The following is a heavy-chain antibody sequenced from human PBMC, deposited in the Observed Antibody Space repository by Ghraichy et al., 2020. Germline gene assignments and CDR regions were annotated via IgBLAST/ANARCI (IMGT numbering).Heavy chain of an antibody. V-gene: IGHV1-8*02. D-gene: IGHD3-9*01. CDR2: MNPKSGNT. CDR3: ARDSYLGFRYFAAN. Sequence: ASVKVSCKASGYTFISFDMNWVRQATGQGLEWMGWMNPKSGNTGFAQRFQGRLTMTRNSSIATAYMELSNLRPVDTATYYCARDSYLGFRYFAANWGQGTLVTVSS. CDR1: GYTFISFD. J-gene: IGHJ4*02.